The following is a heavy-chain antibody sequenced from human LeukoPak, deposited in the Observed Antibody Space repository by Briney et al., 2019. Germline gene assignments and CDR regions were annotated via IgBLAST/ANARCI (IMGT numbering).Heavy chain of an antibody. CDR2: ISSSGSTI. CDR3: AELGITMIGGV. Sequence: GGSLRLSCAASRFAFSSYSMNWVRQAPGKGLEWVSYISSSGSTIYYADSVKGRFTISRDNAKNSLYLQMNSLRAEDTAVYYCAELGITMIGGVWGKGTTVTISS. V-gene: IGHV3-48*04. D-gene: IGHD3-10*02. CDR1: RFAFSSYS. J-gene: IGHJ6*04.